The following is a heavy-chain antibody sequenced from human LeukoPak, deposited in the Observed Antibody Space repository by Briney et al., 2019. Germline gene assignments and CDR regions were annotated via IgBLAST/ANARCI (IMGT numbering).Heavy chain of an antibody. CDR2: ISGSGGTT. D-gene: IGHD6-6*01. V-gene: IGHV3-23*01. J-gene: IGHJ6*02. CDR3: AKVGSSTSFYYYYGMDV. Sequence: GGSLRLSCAASGFSFSSYAMSWVRQAPGKGLEWVSAISGSGGTTNYADSVKGRFTISRDNSKDTLYLQMDSLRAEDTAVYYCAKVGSSTSFYYYYGMDVWGQGTTVTVSS. CDR1: GFSFSSYA.